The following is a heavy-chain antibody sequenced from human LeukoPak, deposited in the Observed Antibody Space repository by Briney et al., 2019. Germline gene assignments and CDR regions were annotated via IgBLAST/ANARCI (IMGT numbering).Heavy chain of an antibody. CDR2: ISSDTSTI. V-gene: IGHV3-48*01. CDR3: ARGVYGDYYFDY. CDR1: RFTFSSYS. J-gene: IGHJ4*02. Sequence: GGSLRLSCATSRFTFSSYSMNWVRQAPGKGLKWLLYISSDTSTIYYADSVKGRFTISRDNAKNLLYLHVNSLRAEDTALYYCARGVYGDYYFDYWGQGTLVTVSS. D-gene: IGHD4-17*01.